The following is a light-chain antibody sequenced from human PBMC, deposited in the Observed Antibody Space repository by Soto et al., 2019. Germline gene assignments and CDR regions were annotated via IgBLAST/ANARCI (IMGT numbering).Light chain of an antibody. V-gene: IGKV3-20*01. J-gene: IGKJ1*01. CDR3: QHCGYSLWT. Sequence: EIVLTQSPGTLSLSPGETATLSCRASQSLTSSYLAWYQQRPGQAPSLLIYGVSSRATGIPDRFSGSGSGTDFTLTITRLEPEDFAVYYCQHCGYSLWTFGQGTKVDIK. CDR1: QSLTSSY. CDR2: GVS.